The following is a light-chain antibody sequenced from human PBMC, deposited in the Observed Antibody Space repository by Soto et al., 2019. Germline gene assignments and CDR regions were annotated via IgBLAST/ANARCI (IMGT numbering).Light chain of an antibody. V-gene: IGLV2-14*01. J-gene: IGLJ1*01. CDR1: SSDVGGYNY. Sequence: QSALTQPASVSGSPGQSITISCTGTSSDVGGYNYVSWYQQHPGKAPKLMIYEVSSRPSGVSNRFSGSKSGNTASLTISGLQAEEEADYYCSSYTSNNTQVFGTGTKVTVL. CDR2: EVS. CDR3: SSYTSNNTQV.